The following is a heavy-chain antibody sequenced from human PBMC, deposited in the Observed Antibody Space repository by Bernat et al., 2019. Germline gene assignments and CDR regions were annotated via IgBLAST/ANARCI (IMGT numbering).Heavy chain of an antibody. CDR3: ARHLEVAGTYLYFDV. J-gene: IGHJ2*01. D-gene: IGHD6-19*01. CDR1: GDSVSSKSVV. Sequence: QVQMQQSGPGLVKPSQTLSLTCAISGDSVSSKSVVWSWIRQSPSRGLELLGRTYYRSKWYNDYAVSVKSRITINTDTSKNQLSLQLNSVTPEDTAVYYCARHLEVAGTYLYFDVWGRGTLVTVSS. CDR2: TYYRSKWYN. V-gene: IGHV6-1*01.